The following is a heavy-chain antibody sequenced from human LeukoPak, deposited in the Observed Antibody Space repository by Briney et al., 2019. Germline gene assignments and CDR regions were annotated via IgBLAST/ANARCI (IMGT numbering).Heavy chain of an antibody. CDR1: GYSFTSYW. CDR2: IHPADSDT. D-gene: IGHD4-17*01. CDR3: ARMDDYGDYGIY. Sequence: GESLKISCNGSGYSFTSYWIGWVRQMPGKGLEWMGIIHPADSDTRFSPSFLGQATISADKSINTAYLQWSRLKASDTAIYYCARMDDYGDYGIYWGQGTLVTVSS. J-gene: IGHJ4*02. V-gene: IGHV5-51*01.